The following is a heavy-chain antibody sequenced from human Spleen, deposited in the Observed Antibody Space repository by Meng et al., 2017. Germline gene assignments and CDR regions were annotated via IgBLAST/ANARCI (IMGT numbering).Heavy chain of an antibody. V-gene: IGHV4-4*07. D-gene: IGHD1-26*01. J-gene: IGHJ4*02. CDR2: IYSSGST. CDR1: GYSISSGYY. Sequence: SETLSLTCTVSGYSISSGYYWSWIRQPAGKGLEWIGRIYSSGSTNYNPSLKSRVTMSVDTSKNQFSLKLTSVTAADTAVYYCARDWGSGNYYGGHFDYWGQGTLVTVSS. CDR3: ARDWGSGNYYGGHFDY.